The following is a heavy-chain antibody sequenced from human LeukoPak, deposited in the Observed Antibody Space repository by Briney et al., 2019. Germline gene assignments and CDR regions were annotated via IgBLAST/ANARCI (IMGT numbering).Heavy chain of an antibody. V-gene: IGHV4-59*02. CDR1: GGSVSSYY. CDR3: ARAIPSSGWLNLDY. Sequence: SETLSLTCTVSGGSVSSYYWSWIRQPPGKGLEWIGYIYHSGSTYYNPSLKSRVTISVDRSKNQFSLKLSSVTAADTAVYYCARAIPSSGWLNLDYWGQGTLVTVSS. CDR2: IYHSGST. D-gene: IGHD6-19*01. J-gene: IGHJ4*02.